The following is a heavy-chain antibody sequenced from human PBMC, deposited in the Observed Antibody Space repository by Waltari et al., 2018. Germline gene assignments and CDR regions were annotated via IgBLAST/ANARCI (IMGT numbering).Heavy chain of an antibody. J-gene: IGHJ4*02. CDR2: INHSGST. Sequence: QVQLQQWGAGLLKPSETLSLTCAVYGGSFSGYYWSWIRQPPGKGLEWIGEINHSGSTNYNPSLKSRVTISVDTSKNQFSLKLSSVTAADTAVYYCARSKVYCSSTSCYGRFDYWGQGTLVTVSS. CDR1: GGSFSGYY. CDR3: ARSKVYCSSTSCYGRFDY. V-gene: IGHV4-34*01. D-gene: IGHD2-2*01.